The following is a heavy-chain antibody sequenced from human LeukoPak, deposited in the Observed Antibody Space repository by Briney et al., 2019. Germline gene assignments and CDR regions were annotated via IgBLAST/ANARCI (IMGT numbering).Heavy chain of an antibody. CDR1: GYTFSNFD. D-gene: IGHD2-2*01. CDR3: ARAPMGTAALY. Sequence: ASVKVSCKASGYTFSNFDINWVRQAPGQGPEWMGWMNPVTGNAGSAQKFRGRVTLTRDMSISTAYMELSSLTFDDTAFYYCARAPMGTAALYWGQGTLITVSS. CDR2: MNPVTGNA. V-gene: IGHV1-8*01. J-gene: IGHJ4*02.